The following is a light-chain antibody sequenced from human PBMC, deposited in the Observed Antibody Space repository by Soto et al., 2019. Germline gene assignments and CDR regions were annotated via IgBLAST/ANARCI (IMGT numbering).Light chain of an antibody. CDR2: KTS. CDR3: QQYNTYPWT. V-gene: IGKV1-5*03. CDR1: QTINKW. J-gene: IGKJ1*01. Sequence: DFQMTQSPSTLSASVGDRVTITCRASQTINKWLAWYQQRPGKAPTFLIYKTSTLETGVPSRFSGSGSGTDFTLTISGLQPEDFAIYYCQQYNTYPWTFGQGTRVES.